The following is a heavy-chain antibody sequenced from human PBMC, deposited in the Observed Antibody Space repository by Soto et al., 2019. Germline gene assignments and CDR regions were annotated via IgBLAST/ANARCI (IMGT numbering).Heavy chain of an antibody. Sequence: GGSLRLSCAASGFTFSSYDMHWVRQATGKGLEWVSAIGTAGDTYYPGSVKGRFTISRENAKNSLYLQMNSLRAGDTAVYYCARGYRTRSSYGDYVSHYVDYWGQGTRVT. D-gene: IGHD4-17*01. CDR3: ARGYRTRSSYGDYVSHYVDY. J-gene: IGHJ4*02. V-gene: IGHV3-13*01. CDR2: IGTAGDT. CDR1: GFTFSSYD.